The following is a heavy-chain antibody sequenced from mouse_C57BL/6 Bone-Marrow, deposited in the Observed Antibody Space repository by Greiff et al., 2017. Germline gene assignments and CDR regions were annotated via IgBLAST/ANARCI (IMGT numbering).Heavy chain of an antibody. CDR1: GFTFSDFY. CDR3: ARDLGRGYFDY. V-gene: IGHV7-1*01. J-gene: IGHJ2*01. D-gene: IGHD4-1*01. Sequence: EVQRVESGGGLVQSGRSLRLSCATSGFTFSDFYMEWVRQAPGKGLEWIAASRNKANDYTTDYSASVKGRFIVSRDTSQSILYLQMNALRAEDTAIYYCARDLGRGYFDYWGQGTTLTVSS. CDR2: SRNKANDYTT.